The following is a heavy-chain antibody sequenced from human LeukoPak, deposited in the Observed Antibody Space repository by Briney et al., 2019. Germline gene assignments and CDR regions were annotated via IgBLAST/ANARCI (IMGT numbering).Heavy chain of an antibody. Sequence: GGSLRLSCAASGFPFSSYAMTWVRQAPGKGLEWVSSISGDGATTYHADSVKGRFTISRDNSKNTLYLQMNSLRAEDTAVYYCAKCVVATRLGLYFDYWGQGTLVTVSS. D-gene: IGHD1-26*01. CDR1: GFPFSSYA. J-gene: IGHJ4*02. CDR2: ISGDGATT. CDR3: AKCVVATRLGLYFDY. V-gene: IGHV3-23*01.